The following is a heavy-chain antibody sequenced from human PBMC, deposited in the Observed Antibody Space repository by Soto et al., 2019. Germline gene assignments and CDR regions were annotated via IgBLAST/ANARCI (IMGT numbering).Heavy chain of an antibody. V-gene: IGHV4-59*01. CDR3: GRGYCSGGSCYRFNFEN. CDR2: IYYSGST. D-gene: IGHD2-15*01. Sequence: PSETLSLTCTVSGGSISSYYLSWIRQPPGKGLEWIGYIYYSGSTNYNPSLKSRVTISVDTSKNQFSMKLSSVTAADTAVYYCGRGYCSGGSCYRFNFENWAQRTLVTVSX. CDR1: GGSISSYY. J-gene: IGHJ4*02.